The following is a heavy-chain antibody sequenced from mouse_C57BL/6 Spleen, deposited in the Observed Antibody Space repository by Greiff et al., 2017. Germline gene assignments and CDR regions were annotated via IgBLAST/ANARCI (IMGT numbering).Heavy chain of an antibody. Sequence: VQLKESGGGLVQPGGSLSLSCAASGFTFTDYYMSWVRQPPGKALEWLGFIRNKANGYTTEYSASVKGRFTISRDNSQSILYLQMNALRAEDSATYYCARAGTVYAMDYWGQGTSVTVSS. D-gene: IGHD4-1*01. J-gene: IGHJ4*01. CDR1: GFTFTDYY. V-gene: IGHV7-3*01. CDR2: IRNKANGYTT. CDR3: ARAGTVYAMDY.